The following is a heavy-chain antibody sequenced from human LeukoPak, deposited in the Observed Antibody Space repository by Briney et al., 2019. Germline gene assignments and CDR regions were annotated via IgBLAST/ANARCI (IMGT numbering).Heavy chain of an antibody. CDR3: ARPDYGGFGMDV. V-gene: IGHV5-51*01. J-gene: IGHJ6*02. Sequence: GASLQISCEGSGSIFTSYWIGGGRPLAGKGVEGRGIIYPGYSDTRYSPSFQGQVAISADKSISTAYLQWSSLKASGTAMYYCARPDYGGFGMDVWGQGTTVTVSS. CDR2: IYPGYSDT. CDR1: GSIFTSYW. D-gene: IGHD4-23*01.